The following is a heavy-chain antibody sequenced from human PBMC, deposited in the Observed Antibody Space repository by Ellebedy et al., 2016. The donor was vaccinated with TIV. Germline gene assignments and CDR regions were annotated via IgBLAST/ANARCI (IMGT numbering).Heavy chain of an antibody. CDR2: LYPDAKT. D-gene: IGHD2-21*01. V-gene: IGHV3-66*01. CDR1: GIIVSDYF. Sequence: PGGSLRLSCEASGIIVSDYFMNWVRQAPGKGLEWVSVLYPDAKTNYTDSVNGRFIVSGDSSKNTLYLQMTSLTAEDTAVYYCARDPGGGGDFGDNWFDPWGQGTLVTVSS. CDR3: ARDPGGGGDFGDNWFDP. J-gene: IGHJ5*02.